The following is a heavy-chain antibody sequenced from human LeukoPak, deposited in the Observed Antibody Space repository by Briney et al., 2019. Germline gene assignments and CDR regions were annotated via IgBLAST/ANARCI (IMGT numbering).Heavy chain of an antibody. CDR3: ARGPYRNYDILTGYHDAFDI. Sequence: GGSLRLSCAASGFTFSNYDMHWVRQATGKGLEWVSAIGTAGDTYYPGSVKGRFTISRENANNSLYLQMKSPRAGDTAVYYCARGPYRNYDILTGYHDAFDIWGQGTTVTVSS. CDR1: GFTFSNYD. V-gene: IGHV3-13*01. J-gene: IGHJ3*02. CDR2: IGTAGDT. D-gene: IGHD3-9*01.